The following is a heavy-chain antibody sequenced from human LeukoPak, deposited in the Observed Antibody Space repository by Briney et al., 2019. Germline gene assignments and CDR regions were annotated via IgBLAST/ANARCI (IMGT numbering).Heavy chain of an antibody. J-gene: IGHJ6*03. CDR2: ISSSSSTI. Sequence: PGGSLRLSCAASGFTFSSYSMNWVRQAPGKGLEWVSYISSSSSTIYYADSVKGRFTISRDNAKNSLYLQMNSLRAEDTAVYYCARSIAVATLNYMDVWGKGTTVTVSS. CDR1: GFTFSSYS. V-gene: IGHV3-48*01. D-gene: IGHD6-19*01. CDR3: ARSIAVATLNYMDV.